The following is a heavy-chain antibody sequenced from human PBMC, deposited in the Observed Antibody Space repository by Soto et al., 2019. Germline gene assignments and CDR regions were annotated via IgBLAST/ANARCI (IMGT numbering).Heavy chain of an antibody. D-gene: IGHD1-7*01. CDR3: TTDASTDSITGTTSSFDY. Sequence: GGSLRLSCAASGFTFSNAWMSWVRQAPGKGLEWVGRIKSKTDGGTTDYAAPVKGRFTISRDDSKNTLYLQMNSLKTEDTAVYYCTTDASTDSITGTTSSFDYWGQGTLVTVSS. V-gene: IGHV3-15*01. J-gene: IGHJ4*02. CDR2: IKSKTDGGTT. CDR1: GFTFSNAW.